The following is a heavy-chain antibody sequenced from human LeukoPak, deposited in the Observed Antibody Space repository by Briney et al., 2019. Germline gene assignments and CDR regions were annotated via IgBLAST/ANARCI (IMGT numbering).Heavy chain of an antibody. CDR3: TREAAAGIDY. CDR1: GFTFSTYW. J-gene: IGHJ4*02. CDR2: IKQDGSEK. Sequence: SGGSLRLSCAASGFTFSTYWISWVRQAPGKGLEWVANIKQDGSEKYYLDSVKGRFTISRDNAKNSLYLQMNSLRAEDTAVYFCTREAAAGIDYWGQGTLVTASS. D-gene: IGHD6-13*01. V-gene: IGHV3-7*01.